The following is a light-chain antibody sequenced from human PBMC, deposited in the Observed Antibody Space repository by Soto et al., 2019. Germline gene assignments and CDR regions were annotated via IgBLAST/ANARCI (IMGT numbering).Light chain of an antibody. V-gene: IGKV3-15*01. Sequence: EVVMTQRPATLSASPGESATLSWRASETVTTYLAWYQQKPGQAPRLLISGASTRAAGISDRFRGSGSGTEFTLTISSLRSEDSAIYYCQQYFRSPPRTFGQGTKVDIK. CDR3: QQYFRSPPRT. CDR2: GAS. J-gene: IGKJ1*01. CDR1: ETVTTY.